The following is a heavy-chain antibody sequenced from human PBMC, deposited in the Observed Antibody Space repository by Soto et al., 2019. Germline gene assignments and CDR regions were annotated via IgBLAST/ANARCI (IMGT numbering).Heavy chain of an antibody. CDR3: ARDRGCSSTSCYNYYYYGMDV. V-gene: IGHV1-69*01. CDR1: GGTFSSYA. D-gene: IGHD2-2*02. J-gene: IGHJ6*02. CDR2: IIPIFGTA. Sequence: QVQLVQSGAEVKKPGSSVKVSCKASGGTFSSYAISWVRQAPGQGLEWMGGIIPIFGTANYAQKFQGGVTITADESTSTAYMELSSLRSEDTAVYYCARDRGCSSTSCYNYYYYGMDVWGQGTTVTVSS.